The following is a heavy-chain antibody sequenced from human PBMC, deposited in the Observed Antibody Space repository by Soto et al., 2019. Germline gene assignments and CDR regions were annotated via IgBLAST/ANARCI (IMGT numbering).Heavy chain of an antibody. Sequence: SETLSLSCAVSGGSISSSNWWNWVRQPPGKGLEWIGEIHHSGSTNYNPSLKSRVTISVDKSKNQFSLKLNSVTAADTAVYYCARVRQGCSSTSCYFDPWGQGTLVTVSS. CDR2: IHHSGST. V-gene: IGHV4-4*02. CDR3: ARVRQGCSSTSCYFDP. D-gene: IGHD2-2*01. CDR1: GGSISSSNW. J-gene: IGHJ5*02.